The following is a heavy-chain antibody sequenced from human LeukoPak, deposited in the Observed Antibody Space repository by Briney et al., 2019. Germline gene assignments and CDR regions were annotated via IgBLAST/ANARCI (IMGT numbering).Heavy chain of an antibody. CDR2: IYTSGST. J-gene: IGHJ4*02. CDR3: ARVKKIAAHSTGFDY. V-gene: IGHV4-4*07. Sequence: PSETLSLTCTVSGGSISSYYWSWIRQPAGKGLEWIGRIYTSGSTNYNPSLKSRVTMSVDTSKNQFSLKLSSVTAADTAVYYCARVKKIAAHSTGFDYWGQGTLVTVSS. D-gene: IGHD6-6*01. CDR1: GGSISSYY.